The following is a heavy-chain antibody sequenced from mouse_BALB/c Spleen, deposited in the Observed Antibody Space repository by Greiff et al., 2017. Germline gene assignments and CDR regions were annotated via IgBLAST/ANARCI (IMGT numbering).Heavy chain of an antibody. D-gene: IGHD2-14*01. CDR3: ARQGGTGGWYFDV. V-gene: IGHV5-2*01. CDR2: INSDGGST. J-gene: IGHJ1*01. Sequence: DVHLVESGGGLVQPGESLKLSCESNEYEFPSHDMSWVRKTPEKRLELVAAINSDGGSTYYPDTMERRFIISRDNTKKTLYLQMSSLRSEDTALYYCARQGGTGGWYFDVWGAGTAVTVSS. CDR1: EYEFPSHD.